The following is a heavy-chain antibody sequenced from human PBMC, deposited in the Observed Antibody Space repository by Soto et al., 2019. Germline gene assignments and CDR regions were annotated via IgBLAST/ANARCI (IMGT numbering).Heavy chain of an antibody. CDR1: GGSISSGGYY. Sequence: SETLSLTCTVSGGSISSGGYYWSWIRQHPGKGLEWIGYIYYSGSTYYNPSLKNQVTISVDTSKNQFSLKLSSVTAADTAVYYFAREGGAPRPYYYDSSGYYYVIWGQGTLVTVSS. V-gene: IGHV4-31*01. J-gene: IGHJ4*02. CDR3: AREGGAPRPYYYDSSGYYYVI. CDR2: IYYSGST. D-gene: IGHD3-22*01.